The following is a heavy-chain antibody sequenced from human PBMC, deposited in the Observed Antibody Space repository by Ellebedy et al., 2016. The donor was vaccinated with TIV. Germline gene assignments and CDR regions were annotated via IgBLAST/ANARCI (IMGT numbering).Heavy chain of an antibody. J-gene: IGHJ4*02. Sequence: GESLKISCQDSGYSFTAEWISWVRQMPGKGLEWMGRIDPSGSYIQYSPSFQGHATISIDKSINTAYPQWSSLQASDSAIYYCARLGGYCTDGLCYAYWGQGTLVTVSS. CDR3: ARLGGYCTDGLCYAY. CDR2: IDPSGSYI. D-gene: IGHD2-8*01. V-gene: IGHV5-10-1*01. CDR1: GYSFTAEW.